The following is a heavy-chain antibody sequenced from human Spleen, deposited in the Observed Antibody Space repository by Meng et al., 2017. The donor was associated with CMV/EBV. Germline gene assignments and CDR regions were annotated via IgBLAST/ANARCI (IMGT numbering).Heavy chain of an antibody. CDR2: ISEATGST. CDR1: GFSFSNYA. J-gene: IGHJ4*02. D-gene: IGHD1-1*01. V-gene: IGHV3-23*01. Sequence: AASGFSFSNYAMSWVRQAPGEGLEWVSTISEATGSTYYSDSVKGRFTISRDTSKNTLNLQMTSLRAEDTAIYYCARHITKMEFHFDYWGQGALVTVSS. CDR3: ARHITKMEFHFDY.